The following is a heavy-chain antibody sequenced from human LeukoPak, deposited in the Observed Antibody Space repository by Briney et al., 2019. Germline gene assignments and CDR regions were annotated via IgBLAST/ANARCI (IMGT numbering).Heavy chain of an antibody. CDR1: GFTFSTYA. CDR2: VSGGGDYT. V-gene: IGHV3-23*01. D-gene: IGHD3-22*01. CDR3: VRAIYYDISGYYSTSHYYHYMDV. Sequence: GGSLRLSCAASGFTFSTYAISWVRQTPGKGLEWVSAVSGGGDYTYYADSVRGRFTISRDNSKNTVFLQMHSLRAEDTAVYFCVRAIYYDISGYYSTSHYYHYMDVWGKGTTVTVSS. J-gene: IGHJ6*03.